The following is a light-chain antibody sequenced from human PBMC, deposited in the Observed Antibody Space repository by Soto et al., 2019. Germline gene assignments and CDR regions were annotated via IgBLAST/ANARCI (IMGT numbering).Light chain of an antibody. CDR1: QSISNN. J-gene: IGKJ4*01. V-gene: IGKV3-20*01. CDR2: GAS. CDR3: QQYGDSPLT. Sequence: TQSPSSLSASVGDRVTISCRASQSISNNLAWYQQKPGQAPRLLIYGASSRDTGIPDRFSGSGSGTDFTLTISRLEPEDFALYYCQQYGDSPLTFGGGTKVDIK.